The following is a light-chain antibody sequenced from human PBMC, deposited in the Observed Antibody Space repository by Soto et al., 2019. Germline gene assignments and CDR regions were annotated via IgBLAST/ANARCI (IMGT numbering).Light chain of an antibody. CDR1: SSDVGGYKY. J-gene: IGLJ2*01. V-gene: IGLV2-8*01. CDR3: SSYAGSNHVV. CDR2: EVS. Sequence: QSALTQPPSASGSPGQSVTISCAGTSSDVGGYKYVSWYQQHPGKVPKLIIYEVSERPSGVPERFAGSKSGNTASLTVSGLQAEDEADYYCSSYAGSNHVVFGGGTKLTVL.